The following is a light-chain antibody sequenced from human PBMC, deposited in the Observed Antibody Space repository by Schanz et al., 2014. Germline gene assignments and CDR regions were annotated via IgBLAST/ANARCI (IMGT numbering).Light chain of an antibody. J-gene: IGLJ2*01. Sequence: QSVLTQPPSVSGAPGQRVTISCTGSSSNIGAGYDVHWYQQLPGTAPKLLIYGNSNRPSGVPDRFSGSKSGTSASLAISGLRSEDEADYYCAAWDDDLLFGGGTKLTVL. CDR3: AAWDDDLL. CDR1: SSNIGAGYD. V-gene: IGLV1-40*01. CDR2: GNS.